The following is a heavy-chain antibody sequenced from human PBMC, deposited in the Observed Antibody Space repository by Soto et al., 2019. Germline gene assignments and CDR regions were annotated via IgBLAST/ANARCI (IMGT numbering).Heavy chain of an antibody. V-gene: IGHV3-13*01. CDR2: IGTAGDT. D-gene: IGHD3-10*01. CDR1: GFTFSSYD. Sequence: SGGSLRLSCAPSGFTFSSYDMHWVRQATGKDLERVSAIGTAGDTYYPGSVKGRFTISRENAKNSLYLQMNSLRAEDTAVYYCARATHREPVRGVTVSFDYWGQGTLVTVSS. CDR3: ARATHREPVRGVTVSFDY. J-gene: IGHJ4*02.